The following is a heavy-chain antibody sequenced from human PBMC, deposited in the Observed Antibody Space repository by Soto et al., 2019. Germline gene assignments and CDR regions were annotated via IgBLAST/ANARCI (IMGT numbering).Heavy chain of an antibody. CDR2: IYIGGST. J-gene: IGHJ3*02. V-gene: IGHV3-53*04. CDR1: GITVSINY. D-gene: IGHD3-10*01. CDR3: ARVWGSGIDI. Sequence: PGGCLRLSCAASGITVSINYMSWVRQAPGKGLEWVSVIYIGGSTYYADSVKGRFTISRHNSKNTLYLQMNSLRAEDTAVYYCARVWGSGIDIWGQGTMVTVSS.